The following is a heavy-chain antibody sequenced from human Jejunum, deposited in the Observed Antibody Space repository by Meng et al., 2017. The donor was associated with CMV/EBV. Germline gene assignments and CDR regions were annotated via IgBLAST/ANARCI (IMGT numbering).Heavy chain of an antibody. CDR3: VNWAWLEY. J-gene: IGHJ4*02. V-gene: IGHV3-74*01. CDR1: GFTFSSCW. CDR2: INSDGSST. Sequence: EVQLVESGGGLVQPGGCLSVSCATSGFTFSSCWMHWVRQAPGKGLVWVSRINSDGSSTTYADSVKGRFTISRDNAKNTLYLQMNSLRAENTAVYYCVNWAWLEYWGQGTRVTVAS. D-gene: IGHD7-27*01.